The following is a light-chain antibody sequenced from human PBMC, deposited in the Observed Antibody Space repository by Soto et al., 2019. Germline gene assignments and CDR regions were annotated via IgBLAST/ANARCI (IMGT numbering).Light chain of an antibody. J-gene: IGKJ5*01. CDR2: DAS. V-gene: IGKV1-5*01. CDR1: QSLNNY. Sequence: IQRTQAPSTLSASVGYRVSITCLASQSLNNYLAWYQQKPGKAPKLLIYDASTLERGVPSRFSGTGSGTEFTLTISSLQPDDFATYYCQQYYRSSITFGQGTRLEIK. CDR3: QQYYRSSIT.